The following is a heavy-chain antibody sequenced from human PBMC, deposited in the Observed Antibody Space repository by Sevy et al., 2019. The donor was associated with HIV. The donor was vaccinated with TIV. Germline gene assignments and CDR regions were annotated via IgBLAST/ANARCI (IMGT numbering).Heavy chain of an antibody. V-gene: IGHV3-48*02. Sequence: GGSLRLSCAASGFTFSSYSMNWVRQAPGKGLEWVSYISSSSSTIYYADSVKGRFTMSRDNAKNSLYLQMNSLRDEDTALYYCARDRAFGGVTFDNWGQGTLVTVSS. CDR3: ARDRAFGGVTFDN. J-gene: IGHJ4*02. D-gene: IGHD3-16*01. CDR2: ISSSSSTI. CDR1: GFTFSSYS.